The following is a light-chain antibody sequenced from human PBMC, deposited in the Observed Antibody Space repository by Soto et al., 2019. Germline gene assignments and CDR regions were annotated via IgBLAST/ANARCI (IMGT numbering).Light chain of an antibody. J-gene: IGLJ2*01. CDR3: QSYDSSLIRV. Sequence: QSVLTQPPSVSGAPGQRVTISCTGSSSNIGAGYDVHWYQQLPGTAPKLLIYGNSNRPSGVPDRFSGSKSGTSASLAITGLQALDEADYYCQSYDSSLIRVFVGGTKLTVL. V-gene: IGLV1-40*01. CDR1: SSNIGAGYD. CDR2: GNS.